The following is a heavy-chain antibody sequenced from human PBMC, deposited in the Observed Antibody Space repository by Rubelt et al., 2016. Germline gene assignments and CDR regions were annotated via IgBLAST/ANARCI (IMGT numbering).Heavy chain of an antibody. CDR3: ARDRDWSIRYFED. CDR1: GFTFSAYA. Sequence: EVQLWESGGNLVQPGGSLRLSCRASGFTFSAYALSWVRQAPGKGLDWVATLSGSGGTTAYGDSVTGRFTSSRDNSRDTLYLQMDSLGAEDTALEYCARDRDWSIRYFEDWGQGTLVTVSS. V-gene: IGHV3-23*01. J-gene: IGHJ4*02. D-gene: IGHD3/OR15-3a*01. CDR2: LSGSGGTT.